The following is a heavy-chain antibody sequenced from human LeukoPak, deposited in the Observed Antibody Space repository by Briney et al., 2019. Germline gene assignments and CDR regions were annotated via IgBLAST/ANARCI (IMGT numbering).Heavy chain of an antibody. D-gene: IGHD3-16*02. CDR2: IYYSGST. CDR3: ARAVIGGGFRAPAYYFDY. CDR1: GGSISSYY. J-gene: IGHJ4*02. V-gene: IGHV4-59*01. Sequence: SETLPLTCTVSGGSISSYYWSWIRQPPGKGLEWIGYIYYSGSTNYNPSLKSRVTISVDTSKNQFSLKLSSVTAADTAVYYCARAVIGGGFRAPAYYFDYWGQGTLVTVSS.